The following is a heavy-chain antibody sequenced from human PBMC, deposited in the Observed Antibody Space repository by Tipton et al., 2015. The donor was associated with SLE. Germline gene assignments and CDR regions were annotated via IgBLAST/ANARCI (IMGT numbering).Heavy chain of an antibody. V-gene: IGHV4-61*02. D-gene: IGHD2-15*01. CDR2: ISFIGKT. Sequence: TLSLTCTVSGGSLTSSRYYYWAWIRQPAGKGPEWIGRISFIGKTNYNPSLEGRVTISLDTSKNQVSLDLSSVTPADTAVYYCARAEGSWDAFDIWGQGTMVTVSS. J-gene: IGHJ3*02. CDR1: GGSLTSSRYYY. CDR3: ARAEGSWDAFDI.